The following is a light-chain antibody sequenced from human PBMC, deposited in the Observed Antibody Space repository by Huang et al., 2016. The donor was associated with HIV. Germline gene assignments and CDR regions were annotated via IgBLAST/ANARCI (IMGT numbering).Light chain of an antibody. V-gene: IGKV1-39*01. CDR1: QSVNFY. CDR3: QPAYTTVLT. CDR2: TAS. J-gene: IGKJ3*01. Sequence: DVQMTQSPSSLSASVGDRVTITCRASQSVNFYLNWYQHKPGQAPKLLTHTASNLQSGVPSRFICSGSGTDFTLTLSSLQPEDFATYYCQPAYTTVLTFGPGTKVDI.